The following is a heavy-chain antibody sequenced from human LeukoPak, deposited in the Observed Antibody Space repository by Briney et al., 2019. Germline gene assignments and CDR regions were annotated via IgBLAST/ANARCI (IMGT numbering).Heavy chain of an antibody. Sequence: GGSLRLSCAASGFTFSTYWMSWVRQAPGKGLEWVANIKQDGSDKYYVDSVKGRFTISRDNSKNTLYLQMNSLRAEDTAVYYCAKEGGIQSIPDWGQGTLVTVSS. CDR1: GFTFSTYW. J-gene: IGHJ4*02. CDR3: AKEGGIQSIPD. V-gene: IGHV3-7*03. CDR2: IKQDGSDK. D-gene: IGHD3-16*01.